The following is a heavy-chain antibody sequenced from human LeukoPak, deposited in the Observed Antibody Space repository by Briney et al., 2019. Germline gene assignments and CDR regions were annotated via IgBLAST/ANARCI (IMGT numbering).Heavy chain of an antibody. Sequence: GGSLRLSCAASGFTVSSYYMSWVRQAPGKGLEWVSVIYSGGSTYYADSVKGRFTISRDSSKNTLYLQMNSLRAEDTAVYYCARGFPVVAGNFDYWGQGTPVTVSS. J-gene: IGHJ4*02. CDR2: IYSGGST. D-gene: IGHD6-19*01. CDR1: GFTVSSYY. CDR3: ARGFPVVAGNFDY. V-gene: IGHV3-66*01.